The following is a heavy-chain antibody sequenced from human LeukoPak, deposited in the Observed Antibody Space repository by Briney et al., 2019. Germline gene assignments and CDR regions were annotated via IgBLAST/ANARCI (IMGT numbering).Heavy chain of an antibody. V-gene: IGHV1-2*02. CDR2: INPNTGTT. CDR1: GYTFTGYY. CDR3: ARDGSGTSHNY. Sequence: GASVKVSCKTSGYTFTGYYIHWVRQAPGQGLEWMGWINPNTGTTNYAQKFQGRVTMTRDTSISTAYMELSRLRSDDTAVYYCARDGSGTSHNYWGQGTLVTVSS. D-gene: IGHD2-2*01. J-gene: IGHJ4*02.